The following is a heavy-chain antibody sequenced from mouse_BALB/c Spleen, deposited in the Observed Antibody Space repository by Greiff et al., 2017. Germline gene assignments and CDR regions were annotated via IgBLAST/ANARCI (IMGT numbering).Heavy chain of an antibody. D-gene: IGHD3-2*01. J-gene: IGHJ2*01. V-gene: IGHV3-2*02. CDR3: ARHLTERDYFDY. Sequence: EVQLQQSGPGLVKPSQSLSLTCTVTGYSITSDYAWNWIRQFPGNKLEWMGYISYSGSTSYNPSLKSRISITRDTSKNQFFLQLNSVTTEDTATYYCARHLTERDYFDYWGQGTTLTVSS. CDR2: ISYSGST. CDR1: GYSITSDYA.